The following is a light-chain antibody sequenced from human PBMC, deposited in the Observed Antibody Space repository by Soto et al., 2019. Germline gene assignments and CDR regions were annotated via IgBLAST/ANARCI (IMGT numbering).Light chain of an antibody. V-gene: IGKV4-1*01. CDR1: QSVLYSSNNKNY. CDR3: QQYYSTPGP. CDR2: WAS. J-gene: IGKJ2*01. Sequence: DIVMTQSPDSLAVSLGERATINCKSSQSVLYSSNNKNYLAWYQQKPGQPPKLLIYWASTRESGVPDRFSGSGSGTDFTLNISSLQAEDVAVYYCQQYYSTPGPFGQGTKLEIK.